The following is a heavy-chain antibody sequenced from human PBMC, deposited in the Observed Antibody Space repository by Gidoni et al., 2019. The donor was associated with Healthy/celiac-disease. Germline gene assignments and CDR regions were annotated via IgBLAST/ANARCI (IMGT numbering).Heavy chain of an antibody. CDR3: ARAGSSWYLGGDY. CDR2: IWYDGSNK. J-gene: IGHJ4*02. D-gene: IGHD6-13*01. V-gene: IGHV3-33*01. Sequence: QVQLVESGGGVVQPGRALRLSCAASGFTFSSYGMHWVRQAPGKGLEWVAVIWYDGSNKYYADSVKGRFTISRDNSKNTLYLQMNSLRAEDTAVYYCARAGSSWYLGGDYWGQGTLVTVSS. CDR1: GFTFSSYG.